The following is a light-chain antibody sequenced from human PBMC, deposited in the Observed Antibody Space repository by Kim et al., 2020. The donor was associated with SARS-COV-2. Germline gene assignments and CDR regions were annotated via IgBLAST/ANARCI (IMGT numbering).Light chain of an antibody. CDR2: AAS. CDR3: QRYNSAST. J-gene: IGKJ1*01. V-gene: IGKV1-27*01. Sequence: SAAVGDRVTITWRASQGISNSLAWYQQKPGKVPKLLIYAASTLQSGVPSRFSGSGSGTDFTLTISGLQPEDVATYYCQRYNSASTFGQGTKVDIK. CDR1: QGISNS.